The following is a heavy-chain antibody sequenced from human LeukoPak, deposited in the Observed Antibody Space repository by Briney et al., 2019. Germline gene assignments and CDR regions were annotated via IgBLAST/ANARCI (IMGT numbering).Heavy chain of an antibody. Sequence: SETLSLTRTVSGGSISSSYYYCGWIRQPPGQGLEWIGGVYSSGSTSNTPSLKSQAPTSVDTSKNQSSLTLTSVTAADTPVYYCARHYGPWGQGTLVTVSS. CDR1: GGSISSSYYY. CDR3: ARHYGP. CDR2: VYSSGST. J-gene: IGHJ5*02. V-gene: IGHV4-39*01. D-gene: IGHD4-17*01.